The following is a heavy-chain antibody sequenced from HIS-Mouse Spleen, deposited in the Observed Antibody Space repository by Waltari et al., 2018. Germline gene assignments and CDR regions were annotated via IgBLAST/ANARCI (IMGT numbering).Heavy chain of an antibody. J-gene: IGHJ5*02. D-gene: IGHD6-13*01. CDR3: AKEYSSSHNWFDP. CDR1: GFTFRSYG. V-gene: IGHV3-30*18. Sequence: QVQLVESGGGVVQPGRSLRLSCAASGFTFRSYGMHLVRRAPGKGLEWVAVISYDGSNKYYADSVKGRFTISRDNSKNTLYLQMNSLRAEDTAVYYCAKEYSSSHNWFDPWGQGTLVTVSS. CDR2: ISYDGSNK.